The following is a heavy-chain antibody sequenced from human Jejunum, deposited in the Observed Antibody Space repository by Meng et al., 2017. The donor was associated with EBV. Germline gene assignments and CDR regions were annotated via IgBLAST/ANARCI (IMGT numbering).Heavy chain of an antibody. D-gene: IGHD3-10*01. Sequence: QITLKESGPTRVKPTQTLTLTCTFSGFSLTNTGEGVGWIRQAPGKALEWLALIYWDDDTRYNPSLESRVTITKDTSRKEVVLKMTNMAPLDTATYFCAHRAGVGQSISYYNCFDIWGQGTLVTVAS. CDR1: GFSLTNTGEG. V-gene: IGHV2-5*02. J-gene: IGHJ5*02. CDR2: IYWDDDT. CDR3: AHRAGVGQSISYYNCFDI.